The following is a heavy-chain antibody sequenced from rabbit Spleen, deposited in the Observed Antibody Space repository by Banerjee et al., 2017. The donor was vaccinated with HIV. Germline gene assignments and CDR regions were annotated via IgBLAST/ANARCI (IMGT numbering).Heavy chain of an antibody. CDR3: VRDRADIGGDYGPYYFDF. CDR1: GFSFSANYY. V-gene: IGHV1S40*01. CDR2: IYFAGSGSA. J-gene: IGHJ4*01. D-gene: IGHD2-1*01. Sequence: QSLVESGGGLVQPEGSLTLTCTASGFSFSANYYMCWVRQAPGKGLEWTACIYFAGSGSAYYASWAKGRFTMYKTSSTTVTLQLNSLTAADTATYFCVRDRADIGGDYGPYYFDFWGPGTLVTVS.